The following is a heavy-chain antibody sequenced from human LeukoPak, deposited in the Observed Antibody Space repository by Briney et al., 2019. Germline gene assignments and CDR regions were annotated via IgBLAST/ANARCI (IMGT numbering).Heavy chain of an antibody. CDR2: ISGSGDGT. V-gene: IGHV3-23*01. CDR3: AKEGRAGAAYFDY. Sequence: GGSLRLSCAASGFTFSSYAMHWVRQAPGKGLEWVSAISGSGDGTYYADSVKGRFIISRDNSKHTLYLQLNSLRAEDTAIYYCAKEGRAGAAYFDYWGQGTRVTVSS. CDR1: GFTFSSYA. J-gene: IGHJ4*02. D-gene: IGHD1-26*01.